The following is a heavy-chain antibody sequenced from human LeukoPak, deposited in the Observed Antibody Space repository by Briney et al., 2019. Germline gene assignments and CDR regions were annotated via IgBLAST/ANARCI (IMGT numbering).Heavy chain of an antibody. Sequence: GESLQISCKGSGYSFTNFWIGWVRQMPGKGLEWMATIYPRDSDIRYSPSFQGQVTISADKSISTAYLQWSSLKASDTAMYYCARHGLYGYILHWGQGTLVTVSS. CDR3: ARHGLYGYILH. J-gene: IGHJ1*01. D-gene: IGHD3-10*01. CDR1: GYSFTNFW. V-gene: IGHV5-51*01. CDR2: IYPRDSDI.